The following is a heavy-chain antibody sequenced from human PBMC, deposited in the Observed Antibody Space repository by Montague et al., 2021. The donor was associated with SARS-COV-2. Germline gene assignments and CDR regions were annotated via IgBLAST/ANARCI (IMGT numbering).Heavy chain of an antibody. V-gene: IGHV4-34*01. CDR3: ARGPARIMHFEILVYYYHMDI. CDR1: GASFSTFY. CDR2: IHHRGST. Sequence: SETLSLTCAVYGASFSTFYWSLIRQPPGKGLEWIGEIHHRGSTNYNPSLKSRVTISVDTSKNQLSLKLNSVTAADTAVYYCARGPARIMHFEILVYYYHMDIWGKGTTVTVSS. J-gene: IGHJ6*03. D-gene: IGHD3-16*01.